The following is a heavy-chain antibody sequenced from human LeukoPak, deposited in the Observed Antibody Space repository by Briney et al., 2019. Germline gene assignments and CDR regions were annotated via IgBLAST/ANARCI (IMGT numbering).Heavy chain of an antibody. CDR3: ARGGSCSGGSCFVHDY. V-gene: IGHV3-21*01. J-gene: IGHJ4*02. CDR2: ISSSSNYI. CDR1: GVAFSSVG. Sequence: PGGSLRLSCAASGVAFSSVGMNWGRQAPGEGGEWGSSISSSSNYIYYADSVKGRFTISRDNAQNSLYLQMNSLRAEDTAVYYCARGGSCSGGSCFVHDYWGQGTLVTVSS. D-gene: IGHD2-15*01.